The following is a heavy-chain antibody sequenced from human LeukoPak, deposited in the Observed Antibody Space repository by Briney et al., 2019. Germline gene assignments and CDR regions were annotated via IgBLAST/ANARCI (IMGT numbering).Heavy chain of an antibody. CDR2: ISYDGSNK. V-gene: IGHV3-30*18. Sequence: SGGSLRLSCAASGFTFSSYGMHWVRQAPGKGLEWVAVISYDGSNKYYADSVKGRFTISRDNSKNTLYLQMNSLRAEDTAVYYCAKAQQWRGDYWGQGTLVTVSS. CDR3: AKAQQWRGDY. CDR1: GFTFSSYG. D-gene: IGHD6-19*01. J-gene: IGHJ4*02.